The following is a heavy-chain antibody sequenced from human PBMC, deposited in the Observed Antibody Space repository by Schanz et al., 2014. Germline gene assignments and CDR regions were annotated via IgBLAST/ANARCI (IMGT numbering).Heavy chain of an antibody. D-gene: IGHD1-26*01. Sequence: VQLVESGGGVVQPGRSLRLSCAVSGFTFSSHSMNWVRQAPGQGLEWLSYISGSGNTIYYADSVKGRFTISRDNAKNSLSLQMDRLRDEDTAVYYCARRYSGRYCFDYWGQGTLVAVSS. CDR2: ISGSGNTI. CDR1: GFTFSSHS. V-gene: IGHV3-48*02. J-gene: IGHJ4*02. CDR3: ARRYSGRYCFDY.